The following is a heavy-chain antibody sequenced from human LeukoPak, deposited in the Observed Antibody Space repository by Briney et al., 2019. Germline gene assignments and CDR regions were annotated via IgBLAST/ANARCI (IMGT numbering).Heavy chain of an antibody. Sequence: PGGALRLSCAASGFTFSNYWMHWVRQAPGKGLVWVSRINSDGSTTTYAESVKGRFTISRDNAKNRLYLQMNSLRAEDTAVYYCARGYSGYRVDYWGQGTLVTVSS. CDR1: GFTFSNYW. D-gene: IGHD6-13*01. V-gene: IGHV3-74*01. CDR3: ARGYSGYRVDY. J-gene: IGHJ4*02. CDR2: INSDGSTT.